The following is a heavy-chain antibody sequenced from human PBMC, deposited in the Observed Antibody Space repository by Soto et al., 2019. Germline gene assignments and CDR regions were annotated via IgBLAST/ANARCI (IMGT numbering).Heavy chain of an antibody. D-gene: IGHD2-2*02. CDR3: ARGANTEAFDI. CDR1: GGSISIGGYY. J-gene: IGHJ3*02. V-gene: IGHV4-31*03. Sequence: SETLSLTCTVSGGSISIGGYYWSCIRQHPGKGLEWIGYIYYSGSAYYNPSLKSRVTISVDTSKNQFSLKLSSVTAADTAVYYCARGANTEAFDIWGQGTMVTVSS. CDR2: IYYSGSA.